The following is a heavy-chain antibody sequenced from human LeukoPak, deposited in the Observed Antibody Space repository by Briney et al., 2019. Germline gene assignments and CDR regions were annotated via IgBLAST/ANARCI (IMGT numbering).Heavy chain of an antibody. CDR1: GGPFSDYY. D-gene: IGHD2-15*01. Sequence: PSETLSLTCAVYGGPFSDYYWSWIRQPPGKGLEWIGKINHSGSTNYSPSLKSRVTISIDTSKNQFSLKLNSMTAADTAVYYCARRIPTAGLFDFWGQGALVTVSS. J-gene: IGHJ4*02. V-gene: IGHV4-34*01. CDR3: ARRIPTAGLFDF. CDR2: INHSGST.